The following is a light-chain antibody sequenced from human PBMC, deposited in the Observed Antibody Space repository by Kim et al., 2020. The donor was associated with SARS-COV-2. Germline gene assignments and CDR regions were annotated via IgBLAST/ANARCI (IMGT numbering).Light chain of an antibody. CDR2: GAS. J-gene: IGKJ2*01. CDR3: HQYNNYSPA. V-gene: IGKV3-15*01. Sequence: EIVMTHTPATLSVSPGERATLSCRASQSVSSNLAWYQQKPGQAPRILIYGASTRATGIPARFSGSGSGTEFTHTISSQQSEDLAVYYCHQYNNYSPAFGKWTQRVI. CDR1: QSVSSN.